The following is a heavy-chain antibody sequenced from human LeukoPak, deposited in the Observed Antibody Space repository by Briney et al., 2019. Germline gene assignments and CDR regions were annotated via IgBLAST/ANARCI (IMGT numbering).Heavy chain of an antibody. J-gene: IGHJ6*04. CDR2: IYSGST. Sequence: GGSLRLSCTVSGFTVSSNSMSWVRQAPGKGLEWVSFIYSGSTHYSDSVKGRFTISRDNAKNSLYLQMNSLRAEDTAVYYCAELGITMIGGVWGKGTTVTISS. CDR1: GFTVSSNS. D-gene: IGHD3-10*02. V-gene: IGHV3-53*01. CDR3: AELGITMIGGV.